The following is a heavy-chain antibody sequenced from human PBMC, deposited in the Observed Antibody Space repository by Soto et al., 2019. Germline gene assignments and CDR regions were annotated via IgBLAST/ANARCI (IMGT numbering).Heavy chain of an antibody. D-gene: IGHD2-8*01. J-gene: IGHJ5*02. V-gene: IGHV3-48*03. CDR2: ISSSGSTI. Sequence: GGSLSLSCAASGFTFSSYEMNWVRQTQGQGLEWVSYISSSGSTIYYADSFKGRFTNPIDNAKNSPYPQMNSLRAGATPVYYYAIDVLSWGQGTLVTVSS. CDR1: GFTFSSYE. CDR3: AIDVLS.